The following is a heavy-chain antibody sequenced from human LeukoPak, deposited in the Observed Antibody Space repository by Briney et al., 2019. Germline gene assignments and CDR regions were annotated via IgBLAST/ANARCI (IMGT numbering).Heavy chain of an antibody. Sequence: GGSLRLSCAASGFTFDDYGMSWVRQAPGKGLEWVSGINWNGGSTGYADSVKGRFTISRDNAKNSLYLQMNSLRAEDTALYYCARDPELQGAYYYYMDVWGKGTTVTVSS. D-gene: IGHD1-26*01. CDR3: ARDPELQGAYYYYMDV. V-gene: IGHV3-20*04. CDR2: INWNGGST. CDR1: GFTFDDYG. J-gene: IGHJ6*03.